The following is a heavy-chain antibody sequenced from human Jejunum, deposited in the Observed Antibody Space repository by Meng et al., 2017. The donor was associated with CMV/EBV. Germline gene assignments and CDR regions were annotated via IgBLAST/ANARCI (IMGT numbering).Heavy chain of an antibody. Sequence: MTWVRQAPGKGLEWVSGISGNSGSTYYADSVKGRFSISRDNSKNTVYLQMNSLRAEDTAVYYCASRPGAIFGVVIIPNFDYWGQGTLVTVSS. J-gene: IGHJ4*02. CDR2: ISGNSGST. CDR3: ASRPGAIFGVVIIPNFDY. D-gene: IGHD3-3*01. V-gene: IGHV3-23*01.